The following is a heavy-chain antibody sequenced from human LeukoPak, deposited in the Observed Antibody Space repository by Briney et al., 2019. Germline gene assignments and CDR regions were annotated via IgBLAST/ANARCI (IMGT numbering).Heavy chain of an antibody. V-gene: IGHV3-20*04. D-gene: IGHD1-26*01. CDR2: INWNGGST. CDR1: GSTFDDYG. Sequence: GGSLRLSCAASGSTFDDYGMSWVRQAPGKGLEWVSGINWNGGSTGYADSVKGRFTISRDNARNSLYLQMNSLRAEDTAVYYCARDPEKWELPPDYWGQGTLVTVSS. J-gene: IGHJ4*02. CDR3: ARDPEKWELPPDY.